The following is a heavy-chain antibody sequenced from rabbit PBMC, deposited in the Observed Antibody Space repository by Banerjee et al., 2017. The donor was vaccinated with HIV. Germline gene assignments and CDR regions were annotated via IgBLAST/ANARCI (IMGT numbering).Heavy chain of an antibody. CDR2: INTGSSGST. CDR1: GFDFSSSYW. Sequence: QQQLEESGGGLVKPEGSLTLTCKASGFDFSSSYWICWVRQAPGKGLEWVACINTGSSGSTDYASWAKGRFTISKTSSTTVTLQMASLTAADTATYFCARGIYGGNGGGMDLWGPGTLSPS. V-gene: IGHV1S45*01. D-gene: IGHD4-2*01. CDR3: ARGIYGGNGGGMDL. J-gene: IGHJ6*01.